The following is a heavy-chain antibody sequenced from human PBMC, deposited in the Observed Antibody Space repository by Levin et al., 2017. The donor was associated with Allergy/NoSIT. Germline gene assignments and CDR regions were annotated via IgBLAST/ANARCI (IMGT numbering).Heavy chain of an antibody. CDR2: IGTQVYGGTK. CDR1: GFIFGEFGDYA. Sequence: HAGGSLRLSCIVSGFIFGEFGDYAMSWYRQAPGKGLEWVGFIGTQVYGGTKEYAASVKGRFTVSRDDSKNIAYLQMNSLKPEDTAVYYCARGGSFASQLQDYDMDVWGQGTTVTVSS. J-gene: IGHJ6*02. D-gene: IGHD3-10*01. CDR3: ARGGSFASQLQDYDMDV. V-gene: IGHV3-49*03.